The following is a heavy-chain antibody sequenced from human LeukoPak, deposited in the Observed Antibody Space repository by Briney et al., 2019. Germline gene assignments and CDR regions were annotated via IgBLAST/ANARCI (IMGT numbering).Heavy chain of an antibody. J-gene: IGHJ4*02. CDR1: GGSISSGGYY. D-gene: IGHD3-10*01. CDR3: ARYGSGSYYRNFDY. Sequence: PSETLSLTCTVSGGSISSGGYYWSWIRQHPGKGLEWIGYIYYSGSTYYNPSLKSRVTISVDTSKNQFSLKLSSVTAADTAVYYCARYGSGSYYRNFDYWGQGTLVTVSS. CDR2: IYYSGST. V-gene: IGHV4-31*03.